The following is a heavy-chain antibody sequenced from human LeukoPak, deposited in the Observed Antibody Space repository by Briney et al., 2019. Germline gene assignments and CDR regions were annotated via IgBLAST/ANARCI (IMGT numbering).Heavy chain of an antibody. CDR1: GFTFSSYS. Sequence: GGSLRHSCAASGFTFSSYSMNWVRQAPGKGLEWVSSISNSGSYIYYADSVKGRFTISRDNAKNSLYLQMNSLRAEDTAVYYCANHLACGSTSCPPFDYWGQGTLVTVSS. D-gene: IGHD2-2*01. CDR2: ISNSGSYI. V-gene: IGHV3-21*01. J-gene: IGHJ4*02. CDR3: ANHLACGSTSCPPFDY.